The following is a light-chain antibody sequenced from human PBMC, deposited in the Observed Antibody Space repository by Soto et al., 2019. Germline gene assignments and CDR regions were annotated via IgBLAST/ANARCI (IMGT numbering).Light chain of an antibody. Sequence: DIQLTQSPSFLSASVGDRVTITCLASQGISSFLAWYQQKPGKAPQLLIYAASTLQSGVPSRFSGSGSGTDFTLTVSSLQPEDFATYYCQQLNSYPQTFGGGTKVEIK. J-gene: IGKJ4*01. CDR1: QGISSF. V-gene: IGKV1-9*01. CDR2: AAS. CDR3: QQLNSYPQT.